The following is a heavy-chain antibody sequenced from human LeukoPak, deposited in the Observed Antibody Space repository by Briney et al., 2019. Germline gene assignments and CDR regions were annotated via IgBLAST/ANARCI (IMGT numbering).Heavy chain of an antibody. V-gene: IGHV3-48*04. D-gene: IGHD5-24*01. CDR1: GFTFSIHS. CDR3: SREFRTQLDGYSPPYHFDY. J-gene: IGHJ4*02. CDR2: ICSGSSTI. Sequence: GGSLRLSCAASGFTFSIHSMSWVRQSPGKGLERVSYICSGSSTIYYADSMKGRFIISRDNAKHSPFLSMNSLTPADPDVYSSSREFRTQLDGYSPPYHFDYWGQGALVTVSS.